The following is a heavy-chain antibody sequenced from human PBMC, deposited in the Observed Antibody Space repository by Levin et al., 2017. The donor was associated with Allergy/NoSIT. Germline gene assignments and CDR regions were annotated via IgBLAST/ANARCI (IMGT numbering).Heavy chain of an antibody. CDR3: ARVVYGGDVDY. D-gene: IGHD3-10*01. CDR1: GFTFSSYS. J-gene: IGHJ4*02. CDR2: VSSGSSYI. V-gene: IGHV3-21*01. Sequence: GESLKISCAASGFTFSSYSMNWVRQAPGKGLEWVSSVSSGSSYIYYADSVKGRFTISRDNAKNSLYLQMNSLRAEDTAVYYCARVVYGGDVDYWGQGTLVTVSS.